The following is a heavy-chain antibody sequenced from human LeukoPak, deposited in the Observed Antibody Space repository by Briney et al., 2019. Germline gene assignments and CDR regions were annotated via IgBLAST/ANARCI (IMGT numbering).Heavy chain of an antibody. Sequence: SETLSLTCAVYGGSFSGYYWSWIRQPPGKGLEWIGEINHSGSTNYNPSLKSRVTISVDTSKNQFSLKLSSVTAADTAVYYCARSLLIDYGDRTDFDYWGQGTLVTVSS. CDR1: GGSFSGYY. D-gene: IGHD4-17*01. J-gene: IGHJ4*02. V-gene: IGHV4-34*01. CDR3: ARSLLIDYGDRTDFDY. CDR2: INHSGST.